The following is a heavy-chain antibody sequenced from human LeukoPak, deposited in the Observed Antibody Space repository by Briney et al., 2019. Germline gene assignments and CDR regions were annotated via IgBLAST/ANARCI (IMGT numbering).Heavy chain of an antibody. J-gene: IGHJ4*02. V-gene: IGHV3-33*08. CDR2: IWYDGSRK. Sequence: GRSLRLSCAASGFTFSSYGMHWVRQAPGKGLEWVAVIWYDGSRKFYGDSVKGRFTVSRDTSENTMYLQMNTLRVDDTAVYYCARDGGSGIDYWGQGTLVTVSS. D-gene: IGHD3-10*01. CDR3: ARDGGSGIDY. CDR1: GFTFSSYG.